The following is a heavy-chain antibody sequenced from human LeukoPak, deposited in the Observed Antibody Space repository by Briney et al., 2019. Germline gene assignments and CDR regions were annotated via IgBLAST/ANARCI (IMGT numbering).Heavy chain of an antibody. CDR2: ISGSGGST. Sequence: GGSLRLSCAASGFTFSSYAMSWVRQAPGKGLEWVSAISGSGGSTYYADSVKGRFTISRDNSRNTLYLQMNSLRAEDTAVYYCAKDHRGNSSPDYWGQGTLVTVSS. D-gene: IGHD6-6*01. J-gene: IGHJ4*02. V-gene: IGHV3-23*01. CDR3: AKDHRGNSSPDY. CDR1: GFTFSSYA.